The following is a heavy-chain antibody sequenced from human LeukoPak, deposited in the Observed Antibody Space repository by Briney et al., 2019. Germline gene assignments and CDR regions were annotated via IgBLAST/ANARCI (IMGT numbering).Heavy chain of an antibody. J-gene: IGHJ4*02. D-gene: IGHD3-22*01. CDR1: GYTFTSYG. V-gene: IGHV1-18*01. CDR2: ISAYNGNT. Sequence: ASVKVSCKASGYTFTSYGISWVRQAPGQGLEWMGWISAYNGNTNYAQKLQGRVTMTTDTSTSTAYMELRSLRSDDTAVYYCARLVGGYYYDSSGYFDYWGQGTLVTVSS. CDR3: ARLVGGYYYDSSGYFDY.